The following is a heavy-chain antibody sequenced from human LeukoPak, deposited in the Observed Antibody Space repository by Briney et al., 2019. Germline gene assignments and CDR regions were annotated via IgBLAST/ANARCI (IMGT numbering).Heavy chain of an antibody. V-gene: IGHV1-8*01. CDR2: MNPNSGNT. CDR1: GYTFTSCD. Sequence: ASVKVSCKASGYTFTSCDINWVRQPTGQGLEWMGWMNPNSGNTGYAQKFQGRVTMTRNTSISTAYMELSSLRSEDTAVYYCARGRGRCSGGSCHNWFDPWGQGTLVTVSS. D-gene: IGHD2-15*01. J-gene: IGHJ5*02. CDR3: ARGRGRCSGGSCHNWFDP.